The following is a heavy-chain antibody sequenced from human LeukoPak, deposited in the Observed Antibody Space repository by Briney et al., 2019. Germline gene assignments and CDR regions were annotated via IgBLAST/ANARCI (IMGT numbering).Heavy chain of an antibody. Sequence: ASVKVSCKASGYTFTGYCIHWVRQAPGQGLEWMGWINPNSGGTNYAQKFQGWVTMTRDTSISTAYMELSRPRSDDTAVYYCARDQGRSGWSDYWGQGTLVTVSS. CDR3: ARDQGRSGWSDY. D-gene: IGHD6-19*01. CDR1: GYTFTGYC. V-gene: IGHV1-2*04. J-gene: IGHJ4*02. CDR2: INPNSGGT.